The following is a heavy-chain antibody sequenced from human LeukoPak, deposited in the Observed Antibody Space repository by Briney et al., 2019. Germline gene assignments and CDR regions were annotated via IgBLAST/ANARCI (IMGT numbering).Heavy chain of an antibody. CDR3: ARRGPGLYSGYDLYFDY. Sequence: ASVKVSCKASGGTFTSYAISWVRQAPGQGLEWMGGIIPIFGTANYAQKFQGRVTITADESTSTAYMELSSLRSEDTAVYYCARRGPGLYSGYDLYFDYWGQGPLVTVSS. CDR1: GGTFTSYA. D-gene: IGHD5-12*01. J-gene: IGHJ4*02. CDR2: IIPIFGTA. V-gene: IGHV1-69*01.